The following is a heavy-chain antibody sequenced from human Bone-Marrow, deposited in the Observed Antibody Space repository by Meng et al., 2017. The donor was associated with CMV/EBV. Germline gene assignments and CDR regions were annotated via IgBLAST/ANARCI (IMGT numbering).Heavy chain of an antibody. CDR1: GFTFSSYA. V-gene: IGHV3-30-3*01. CDR3: ARDLESLYFDY. D-gene: IGHD5-24*01. Sequence: QVKLVESGGGVVQPGRSLRLSCAASGFTFSSYAMHWVRQAPGKGLEWVAVISYDGSNKYYADSVKGRFTISRDNSKNTLYLQMNSLRAEDTAVYYCARDLESLYFDYWGQGTLVTVSS. J-gene: IGHJ4*02. CDR2: ISYDGSNK.